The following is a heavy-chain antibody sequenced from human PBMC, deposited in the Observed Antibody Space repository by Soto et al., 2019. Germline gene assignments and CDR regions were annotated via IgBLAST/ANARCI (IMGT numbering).Heavy chain of an antibody. D-gene: IGHD3-3*01. CDR3: AKEVDYWGVYYTGLRYYYCMDV. Sequence: GGSLRLSCAASGFTFSSYGMHWVRQAPGKGLEWVAVISYDGSNKYYADSVKGRFTISRDNSKNTLYLQMNSLRAEDTAVYYCAKEVDYWGVYYTGLRYYYCMDVWGQGTTVTVSS. CDR1: GFTFSSYG. J-gene: IGHJ6*02. V-gene: IGHV3-30*18. CDR2: ISYDGSNK.